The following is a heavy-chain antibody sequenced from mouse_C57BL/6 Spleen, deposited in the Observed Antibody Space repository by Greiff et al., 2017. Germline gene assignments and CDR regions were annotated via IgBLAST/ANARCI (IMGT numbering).Heavy chain of an antibody. CDR2: IYPGDGDT. CDR1: GYAFSSSW. V-gene: IGHV1-82*01. CDR3: ARHQLGRDYAMDY. Sequence: VQLQQSGPELVKPGASVKISCKASGYAFSSSWMNWVKQRPGKGLEWIGRIYPGDGDTNYNGKFKGKATLTADKSSSTAYRQLSSLTSEDSAVYFCARHQLGRDYAMDYWGQGTSVTVSS. D-gene: IGHD4-1*02. J-gene: IGHJ4*01.